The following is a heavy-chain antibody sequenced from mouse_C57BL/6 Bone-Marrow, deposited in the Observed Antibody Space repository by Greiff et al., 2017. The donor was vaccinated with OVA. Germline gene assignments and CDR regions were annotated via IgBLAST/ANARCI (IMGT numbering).Heavy chain of an antibody. J-gene: IGHJ2*01. CDR1: GFNIKDDY. Sequence: EVKLVESGAELVRPGASVKLSCTASGFNIKDDYMHWVKQRPEQGLEWIGWIDPENGDTEYASKFQGKATITADTSSNTAYLQLSSLTSEDTAVYYCTRQGYYGSSPDWGQGTTLTVSS. CDR3: TRQGYYGSSPD. D-gene: IGHD1-1*01. V-gene: IGHV14-4*01. CDR2: IDPENGDT.